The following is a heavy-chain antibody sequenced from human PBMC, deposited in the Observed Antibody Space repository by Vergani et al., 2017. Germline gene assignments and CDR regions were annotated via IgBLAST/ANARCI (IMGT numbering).Heavy chain of an antibody. CDR3: AKEGGGYCSGGTCYPEY. CDR1: GFTFNRYG. V-gene: IGHV3-30*02. Sequence: QVQLVESGGGVVQPGGSLRLSCAASGFTFNRYGMHLVRQAPGKGLEWVASIRSDESRRYYGDSMEGPFTISRDNSKNTLYLQMKSLRPEDTAVYYCAKEGGGYCSGGTCYPEYWGQGTLVIVSS. D-gene: IGHD2-15*01. J-gene: IGHJ4*02. CDR2: IRSDESRR.